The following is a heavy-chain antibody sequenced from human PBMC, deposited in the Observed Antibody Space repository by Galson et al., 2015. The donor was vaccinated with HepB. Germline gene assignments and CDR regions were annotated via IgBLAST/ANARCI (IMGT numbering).Heavy chain of an antibody. CDR2: INAANGNT. CDR3: ARDCEVSGYDIHYFDY. CDR1: GYTFTSYA. D-gene: IGHD5-12*01. V-gene: IGHV1-3*01. J-gene: IGHJ4*02. Sequence: SVKVSCKASGYTFTSYAMHWVRQAPGQRLEWMGWINAANGNTKYSQKFQGRVTITRDTSASTAYMELSSLRSEDTAVYYCARDCEVSGYDIHYFDYWGQGTLVTVSS.